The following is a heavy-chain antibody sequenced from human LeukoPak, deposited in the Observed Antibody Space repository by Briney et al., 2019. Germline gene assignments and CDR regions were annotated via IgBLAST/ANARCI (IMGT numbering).Heavy chain of an antibody. CDR2: ISSGGTI. J-gene: IGHJ4*02. CDR3: ARQQQVIMGAFDY. Sequence: PGGSLRLSCQVYGFTLSDYEMNWVRQAPGKGLEWISYISSGGTIYYAESVKGRFTISRDRANNSLTLQMNSLKVGDTALYYCARQQQVIMGAFDYWGRGTPVTVSS. D-gene: IGHD1-26*01. V-gene: IGHV3-69-1*01. CDR1: GFTLSDYE.